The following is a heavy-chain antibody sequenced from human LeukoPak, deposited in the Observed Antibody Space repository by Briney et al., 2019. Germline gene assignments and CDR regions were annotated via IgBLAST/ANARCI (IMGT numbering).Heavy chain of an antibody. CDR2: ICGSGGST. D-gene: IGHD6-19*01. CDR3: AKDQIPLNRPVAGGYYYYAMDV. J-gene: IGHJ6*02. Sequence: PGGSLRLSCAASGFTFSSYAMSWVRQAPGKGLEWVAVICGSGGSTYYADSEKGRFTISRDNSKNTLYMHMNRLRAEDTAVYFCAKDQIPLNRPVAGGYYYYAMDVWGQGTTVTVSS. CDR1: GFTFSSYA. V-gene: IGHV3-23*01.